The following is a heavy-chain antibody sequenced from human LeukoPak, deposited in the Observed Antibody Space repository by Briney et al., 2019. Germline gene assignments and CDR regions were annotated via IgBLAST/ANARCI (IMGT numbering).Heavy chain of an antibody. J-gene: IGHJ4*02. Sequence: SSESLSLTCAVYGGSFSGYYWSWIRQPPRKGLEWIGEINHSGSTDYNPSLKSRVTISIDTSKNQFSLKLSSVTAADMAVYYCATGGRWELLDYWGQGTLVTVSS. D-gene: IGHD1-26*01. V-gene: IGHV4-34*01. CDR2: INHSGST. CDR1: GGSFSGYY. CDR3: ATGGRWELLDY.